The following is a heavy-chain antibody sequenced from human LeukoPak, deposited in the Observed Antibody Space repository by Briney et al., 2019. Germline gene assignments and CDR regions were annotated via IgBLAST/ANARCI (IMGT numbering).Heavy chain of an antibody. V-gene: IGHV4-39*01. CDR3: ARSPMVRGVIADYYYYYYMDV. CDR2: IYYSGST. CDR1: GGSISSSSYY. Sequence: SETLSLTCTVSGGSISSSSYYWGWIRQPPGKGLEWIGSIYYSGSTYYNPSLKSRVTISVDTSKNQFSLKLSSVAAADTAVYYCARSPMVRGVIADYYYYYYMDVWGKGTTVTISS. J-gene: IGHJ6*03. D-gene: IGHD3-10*01.